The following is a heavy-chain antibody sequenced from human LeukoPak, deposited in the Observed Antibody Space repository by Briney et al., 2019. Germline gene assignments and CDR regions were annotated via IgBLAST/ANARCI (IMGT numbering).Heavy chain of an antibody. Sequence: SETLSLTCSVVGGSLTSSNQYWGWIRQPPGKGLEWIGSIYYSGRTYYNPSLKSRVTISVDTSKNQFSLKLSSVTAADTAVYYCARDLAYPMAGRVYWGQGTLVTVSS. V-gene: IGHV4-39*07. D-gene: IGHD6-19*01. CDR1: GGSLTSSNQY. J-gene: IGHJ4*02. CDR2: IYYSGRT. CDR3: ARDLAYPMAGRVY.